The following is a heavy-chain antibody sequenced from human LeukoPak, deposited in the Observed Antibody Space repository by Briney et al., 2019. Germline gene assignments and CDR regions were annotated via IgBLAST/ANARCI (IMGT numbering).Heavy chain of an antibody. V-gene: IGHV3-48*03. CDR2: ISSSGRTI. CDR1: GFTFSSYE. J-gene: IGHJ6*04. Sequence: GGSLRLSCAAPGFTFSSYEMIWVRQAPGKGLEWVSYISSSGRTIYYADSVKGRFTISRDNAKNSLYLQMNSLRAKDTAVYYCAELGMIGGVWGKGTTVTISS. CDR3: AELGMIGGV. D-gene: IGHD3-10*02.